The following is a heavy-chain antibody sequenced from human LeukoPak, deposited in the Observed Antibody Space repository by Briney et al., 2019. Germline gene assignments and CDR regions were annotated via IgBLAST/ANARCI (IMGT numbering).Heavy chain of an antibody. J-gene: IGHJ4*02. CDR2: IVGGAGGT. D-gene: IGHD2-2*01. CDR3: AHGSMYQLDY. Sequence: GGTLRLSCAASGFTFGSHGMSWVRQAPGKGLEWVSGIVGGAGGTYYADSVKGRFTISRDNSKNTLYLQMNSLRAEDTAVYYCAHGSMYQLDYWGQGTLVTVSS. CDR1: GFTFGSHG. V-gene: IGHV3-23*01.